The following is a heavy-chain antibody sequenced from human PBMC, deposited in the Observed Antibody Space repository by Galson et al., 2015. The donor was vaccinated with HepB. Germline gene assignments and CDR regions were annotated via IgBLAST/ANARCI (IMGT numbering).Heavy chain of an antibody. J-gene: IGHJ5*02. CDR3: ARLVARWSDFDP. Sequence: LSLTCTVSGGSINNSSYYWGWIRQPPGRGLEWIGHVYHTGYTYHNPSLKSRVTISVDTSKDQFSLRLNSVTAADTAVYYCARLVARWSDFDPWGQGTLVTVS. V-gene: IGHV4-39*01. D-gene: IGHD2-21*01. CDR2: VYHTGYT. CDR1: GGSINNSSYY.